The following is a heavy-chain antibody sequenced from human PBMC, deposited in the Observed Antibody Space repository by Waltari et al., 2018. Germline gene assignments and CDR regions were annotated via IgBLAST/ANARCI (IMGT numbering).Heavy chain of an antibody. CDR3: ARGDNGPIAARPFDY. V-gene: IGHV4-39*07. Sequence: QLQLQESGPGLVKPSETLSLTCTVSGGSISSSSYYWGWIRQPPGKGLEWIGSIYYSGSTYYNPSLKSRVTISVDTSKNQFSLKLSSVTAADTAVYYCARGDNGPIAARPFDYWGQGTLVTVSS. J-gene: IGHJ4*02. CDR1: GGSISSSSYY. CDR2: IYYSGST. D-gene: IGHD6-6*01.